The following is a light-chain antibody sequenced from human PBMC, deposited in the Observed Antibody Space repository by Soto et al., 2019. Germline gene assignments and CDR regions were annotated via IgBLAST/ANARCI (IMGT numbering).Light chain of an antibody. Sequence: QSALTQPPSASGSPGQSVIISCTGTSSDVGAYKYVSWYQQHPGKAPKLMIYEVSKRPSGVPDRFSGSKSGNTASLTVSGLQTDDEADYYCSSYAGGSNLVFGTGTKVTVL. V-gene: IGLV2-8*01. CDR1: SSDVGAYKY. J-gene: IGLJ1*01. CDR2: EVS. CDR3: SSYAGGSNLV.